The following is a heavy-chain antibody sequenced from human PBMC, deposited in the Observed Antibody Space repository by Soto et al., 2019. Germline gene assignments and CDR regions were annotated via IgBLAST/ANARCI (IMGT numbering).Heavy chain of an antibody. J-gene: IGHJ6*02. V-gene: IGHV3-11*06. CDR3: ARDYYDSSGYLYYYGMDV. D-gene: IGHD3-22*01. CDR2: ISSSSSYT. Sequence: QVQLVESGGGLVKPGGSLRLSCAASGFTFSDYYMSWIRQAPGKGLEWVSYISSSSSYTNYADSVKGRFTISRDNAKNSLYLQMNSLRAEDTAVYYCARDYYDSSGYLYYYGMDVWGQGTTVTVSS. CDR1: GFTFSDYY.